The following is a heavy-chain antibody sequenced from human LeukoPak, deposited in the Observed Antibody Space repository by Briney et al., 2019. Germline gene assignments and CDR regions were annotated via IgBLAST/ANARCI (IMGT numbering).Heavy chain of an antibody. CDR1: GYSISSGYY. D-gene: IGHD2-2*01. V-gene: IGHV4-38-2*01. J-gene: IGHJ5*02. Sequence: PSETLSLTCAVSGYSISSGYYWGWIRQPPGKGLEWIGSIYHSGSTYYNPSLKSRVTISVDTSKNQFSLKLSSVTAADTAVYYCARIIGQYCSSTSCPFDPWGQGTLVTVSS. CDR3: ARIIGQYCSSTSCPFDP. CDR2: IYHSGST.